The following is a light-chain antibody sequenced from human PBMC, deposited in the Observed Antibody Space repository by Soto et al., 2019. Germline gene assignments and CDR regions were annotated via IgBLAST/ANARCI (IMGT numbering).Light chain of an antibody. CDR3: ASYTSSSTSVI. CDR1: SSDVGGYKY. Sequence: QSALTQPASVSGSPGQSITISCTGTSSDVGGYKYVSWYQQHPDKAPKLIIFEVSNRPSGISSRFSGSKSGNTASLTISGLQAEDEADYYCASYTSSSTSVIFGRGTKRPS. V-gene: IGLV2-14*01. CDR2: EVS. J-gene: IGLJ2*01.